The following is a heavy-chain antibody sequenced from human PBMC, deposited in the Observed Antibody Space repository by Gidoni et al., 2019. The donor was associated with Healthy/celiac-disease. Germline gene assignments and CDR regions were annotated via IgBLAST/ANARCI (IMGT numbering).Heavy chain of an antibody. Sequence: QVQLVESGGGVVQPGRSLRLSCAASGFNFSSYAMHWVRQAPGKGLEWVAVISYDGSNKYYADSVKGRFTISRDNSKNTLYLQMNSLRAEDTAVYYCARDTRLVGATPLGYWGQGTLVTVSS. V-gene: IGHV3-30-3*01. D-gene: IGHD1-26*01. J-gene: IGHJ4*02. CDR2: ISYDGSNK. CDR1: GFNFSSYA. CDR3: ARDTRLVGATPLGY.